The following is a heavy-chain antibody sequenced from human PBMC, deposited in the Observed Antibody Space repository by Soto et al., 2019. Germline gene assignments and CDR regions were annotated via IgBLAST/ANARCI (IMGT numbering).Heavy chain of an antibody. J-gene: IGHJ4*02. Sequence: GGSLRLSCAASGFTFSSYAMHWVRQAPGKGLEWVAVISYDGSNKYYADSVKGRFTISRDNSKNTLYLQMNSLRAEDTAVYYCARDLHYCCGGSCPPSYWGQGTLVTVSS. CDR3: ARDLHYCCGGSCPPSY. CDR2: ISYDGSNK. V-gene: IGHV3-30-3*01. CDR1: GFTFSSYA. D-gene: IGHD2-15*01.